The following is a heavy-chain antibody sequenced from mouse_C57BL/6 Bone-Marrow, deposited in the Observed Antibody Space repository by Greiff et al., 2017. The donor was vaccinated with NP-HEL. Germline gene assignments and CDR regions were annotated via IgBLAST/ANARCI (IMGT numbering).Heavy chain of an antibody. CDR3: AREWRADY. CDR1: GYTFTSYW. V-gene: IGHV1-64*01. D-gene: IGHD1-3*01. CDR2: IHPTSGST. J-gene: IGHJ2*01. Sequence: VQLQQPGAELVKPGASVKLSCKASGYTFTSYWMHWVKQRPGQGLEWIGMIHPTSGSTNYNEKFKSKATLTVDKSSSTGYMQHSRLTYEDSAVYCCAREWRADYWGQGTTLTVSS.